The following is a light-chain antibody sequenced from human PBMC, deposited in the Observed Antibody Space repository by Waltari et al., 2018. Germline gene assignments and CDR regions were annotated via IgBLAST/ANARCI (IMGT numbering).Light chain of an antibody. CDR2: GAS. V-gene: IGKV3D-15*01. J-gene: IGKJ1*01. Sequence: EMVMTQSPATLSVSPGERAPLSCRASQSVDRNYLAWYHQKPGQAPRPLIYGASSRATGIPVSFSGSGSGTNFTLTISSLQAEDVAVYYCQQYYSTPWTFGQGTKVEIK. CDR1: QSVDRN. CDR3: QQYYSTPWT.